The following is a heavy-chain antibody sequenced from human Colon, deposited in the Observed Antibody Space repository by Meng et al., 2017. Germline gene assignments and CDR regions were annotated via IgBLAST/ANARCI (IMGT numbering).Heavy chain of an antibody. D-gene: IGHD1-26*01. CDR3: ARDHMGSLDY. Sequence: VQLPESGPGLVRPSAPLSLICSVSGGSVSSAGYQWSWIRQPPGKGLEWIGYASTNYNPSLKSRVTISVDTSKNQFSLRLTSVTAADTAVYYCARDHMGSLDYWGQGILVTVSS. J-gene: IGHJ4*02. V-gene: IGHV4-61*08. CDR1: GGSVSSAGYQ. CDR2: AST.